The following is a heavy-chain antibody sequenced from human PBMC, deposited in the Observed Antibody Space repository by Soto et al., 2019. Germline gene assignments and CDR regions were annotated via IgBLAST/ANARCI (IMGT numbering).Heavy chain of an antibody. J-gene: IGHJ5*02. CDR1: GISITRGGSS. Sequence: PSETLSLTCAVSGISITRGGSSWTWTRQPPGKGLEWIGYFSHSGSAYYNPSLKSRVTISVDRSKNQFSLKLNSVTTADTAVYYCAREVNYWFDPWGQGTLVTVSS. D-gene: IGHD2-21*01. CDR3: AREVNYWFDP. V-gene: IGHV4-30-2*01. CDR2: FSHSGSA.